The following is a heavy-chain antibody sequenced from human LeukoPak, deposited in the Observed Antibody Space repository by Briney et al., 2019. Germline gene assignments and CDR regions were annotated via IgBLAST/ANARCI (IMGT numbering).Heavy chain of an antibody. J-gene: IGHJ3*02. V-gene: IGHV3-23*01. D-gene: IGHD4-17*01. CDR2: ISGSGGST. CDR3: AKGYGDYYAFDI. Sequence: GGSLRLSCAASGFTFSSDAMSWVRQAPGKGLEWVSAISGSGGSTYYADSVKGRFTISRDNSKNTLYLQMNSLRAEDTAVYYCAKGYGDYYAFDIWGQGTMVTVSS. CDR1: GFTFSSDA.